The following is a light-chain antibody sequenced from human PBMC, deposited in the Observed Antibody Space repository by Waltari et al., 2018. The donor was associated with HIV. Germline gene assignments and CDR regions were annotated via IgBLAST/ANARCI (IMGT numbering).Light chain of an antibody. V-gene: IGLV1-44*01. J-gene: IGLJ2*01. CDR3: ATWDDTPTGHVL. Sequence: QSVLAQPPSVSGTPGQRVTIPCSGTTSNIGTNVVNWYQQVPGTAPKLPISSNNQRPSGVPDRFSGFKSGTSASLAINGLQSEDEADYYCATWDDTPTGHVLFGGGTKVTVL. CDR1: TSNIGTNV. CDR2: SNN.